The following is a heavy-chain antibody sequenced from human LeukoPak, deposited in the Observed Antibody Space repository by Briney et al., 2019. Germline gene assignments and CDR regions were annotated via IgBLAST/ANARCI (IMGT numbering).Heavy chain of an antibody. CDR1: GGSISSHY. Sequence: PSETLSLTCTVSGGSISSHYWSWIRQPPGKGLEWIGYIYYSGSTNYNPSLKSRVTMSVDTSKNQFSLKLGSVTAADTAVYYCARDAARTIRNYYYYYMDVWGKGTTVTVSS. CDR2: IYYSGST. V-gene: IGHV4-59*11. J-gene: IGHJ6*03. D-gene: IGHD6-6*01. CDR3: ARDAARTIRNYYYYYMDV.